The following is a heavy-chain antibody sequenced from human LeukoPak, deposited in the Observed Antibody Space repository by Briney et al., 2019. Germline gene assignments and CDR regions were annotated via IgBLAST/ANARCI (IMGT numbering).Heavy chain of an antibody. V-gene: IGHV3-48*03. CDR2: ISRSGSTI. D-gene: IGHD3-10*02. CDR3: AELGITMIGGV. J-gene: IGHJ6*04. CDR1: GFTFSYYG. Sequence: GGSLRLSCAASGFTFSYYGMNWVRQAPGKGLEWVSYISRSGSTIYYADSVKGRFTISRDNAKNSVFLQMNSLRAEDTAVYYCAELGITMIGGVWGKGTTVTISS.